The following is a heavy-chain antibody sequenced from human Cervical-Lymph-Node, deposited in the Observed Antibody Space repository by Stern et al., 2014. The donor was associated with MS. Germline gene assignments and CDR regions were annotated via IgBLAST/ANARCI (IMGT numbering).Heavy chain of an antibody. D-gene: IGHD5-24*01. Sequence: QVQLQESGPGLVRPSETLSLTCTVSGASFTDYYWSWIRQPPGKGLECIGYIYSNGNTNYSPSLKSRIAISVDTSKSYFSLNLTSVTAADTAVYYCARGGRMASMFYWGQGMLVTVSS. CDR2: IYSNGNT. CDR1: GASFTDYY. J-gene: IGHJ4*02. CDR3: ARGGRMASMFY. V-gene: IGHV4-59*01.